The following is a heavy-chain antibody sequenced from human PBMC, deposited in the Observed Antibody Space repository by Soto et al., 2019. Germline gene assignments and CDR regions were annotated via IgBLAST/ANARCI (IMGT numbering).Heavy chain of an antibody. CDR1: GFTFDDYA. CDR3: AKGRGGYDILAGYPTESLDY. Sequence: EVQLVESGGGLVQPGRSLRLSCAASGFTFDDYAMHWVRQAAGKGLEWVSGISWTSGSIGYADSVKGRFTISRDNAKNSLYLQINALRADDTALYYCAKGRGGYDILAGYPTESLDYWGQGTLVTVSS. CDR2: ISWTSGSI. V-gene: IGHV3-9*01. D-gene: IGHD3-9*01. J-gene: IGHJ4*02.